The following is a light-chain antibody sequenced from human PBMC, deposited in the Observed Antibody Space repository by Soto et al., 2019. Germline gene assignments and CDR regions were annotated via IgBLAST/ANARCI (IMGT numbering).Light chain of an antibody. CDR2: GAS. J-gene: IGKJ1*01. Sequence: EIVMTQSPATLSVSPGERATLSFRSSQTVTSNYLAWYQQKHGQAPRLLIYGASSRATDIPARFSGSGYGTDFNLTISDVQPEDFALYYCHRRQSWPRTFGQGTKVDIK. V-gene: IGKV3D-15*01. CDR1: QTVTSN. CDR3: HRRQSWPRT.